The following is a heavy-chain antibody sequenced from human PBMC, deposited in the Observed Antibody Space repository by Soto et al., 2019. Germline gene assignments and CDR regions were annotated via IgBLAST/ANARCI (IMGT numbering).Heavy chain of an antibody. CDR3: AKAVYCTNGVPTLAVCSYYGIDV. Sequence: TGGSLRLSCAASGFTFSSYGMHWVRQAPGKGLEWVAGISYDGSNKYYADSVKGRFTISRDNSKNALYLQMNSLRAEDTAVYYCAKAVYCTNGVPTLAVCSYYGIDVWGQGTTVTVSS. J-gene: IGHJ6*02. D-gene: IGHD2-8*01. CDR2: ISYDGSNK. V-gene: IGHV3-30*18. CDR1: GFTFSSYG.